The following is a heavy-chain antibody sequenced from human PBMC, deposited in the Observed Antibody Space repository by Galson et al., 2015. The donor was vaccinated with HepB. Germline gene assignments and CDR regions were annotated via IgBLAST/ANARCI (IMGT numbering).Heavy chain of an antibody. CDR2: IRGSGGNT. J-gene: IGHJ4*02. CDR3: AKGIPSSLIVANY. V-gene: IGHV3-23*01. Sequence: SLRLSCAASGFTFSSYAMIWARQAPGKGLEWVSGIRGSGGNTYYADSVKGRFTNSRNNSKNTLYLQMDSLRVEDTAAYYCAKGIPSSLIVANYWGQGTLVTVSS. D-gene: IGHD3-22*01. CDR1: GFTFSSYA.